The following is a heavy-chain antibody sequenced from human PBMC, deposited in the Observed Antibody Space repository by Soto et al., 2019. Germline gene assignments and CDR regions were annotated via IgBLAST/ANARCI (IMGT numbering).Heavy chain of an antibody. V-gene: IGHV4-31*03. J-gene: IGHJ4*02. CDR3: ARILTGYYILDY. CDR2: IYYSGST. D-gene: IGHD3-9*01. CDR1: GGSISSGGYY. Sequence: SETLSLTCTVFGGSISSGGYYWSWIRQHPGKGLEWIGYIYYSGSTYYNPSLKSRVTISVDTSKNQFSLKLSSVTAADTAVYYCARILTGYYILDYWGQGTLVTVSS.